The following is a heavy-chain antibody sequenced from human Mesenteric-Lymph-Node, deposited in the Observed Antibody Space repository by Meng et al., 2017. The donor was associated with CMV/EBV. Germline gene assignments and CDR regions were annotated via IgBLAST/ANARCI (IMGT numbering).Heavy chain of an antibody. J-gene: IGHJ4*02. V-gene: IGHV3-21*01. Sequence: GESLKISCAASGFTFSSYSMNWVRQAPGKGLEWVSSISSSSTYIYYADSVKGRFTISRDNAKNSLYLQMNSLRAEDTAVYYCARDRVGGGAYYFDYWGQGTLVTVSS. CDR1: GFTFSSYS. D-gene: IGHD2-21*01. CDR2: ISSSSTYI. CDR3: ARDRVGGGAYYFDY.